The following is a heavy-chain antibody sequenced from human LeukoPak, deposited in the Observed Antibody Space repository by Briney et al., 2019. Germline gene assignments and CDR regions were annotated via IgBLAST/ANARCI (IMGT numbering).Heavy chain of an antibody. CDR1: GYTFTDYY. V-gene: IGHV1-69-2*01. CDR2: VDPGDGET. J-gene: IGHJ4*02. Sequence: ASVKVSCKVSGYTFTDYYMHWVQQAPGEGLEWMGLVDPGDGETIYAEKFQGRVTITADTSTDTAYMELSSLRSEDTAVYYCATGIAAASSISDYWGQGTLVTVSS. D-gene: IGHD6-13*01. CDR3: ATGIAAASSISDY.